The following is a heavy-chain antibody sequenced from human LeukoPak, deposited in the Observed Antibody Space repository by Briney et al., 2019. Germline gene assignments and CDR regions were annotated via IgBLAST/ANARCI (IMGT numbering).Heavy chain of an antibody. CDR2: ISSSSSTI. CDR1: GFTFSSYE. V-gene: IGHV3-48*03. Sequence: GGSLRLSCAASGFTFSSYEVNWVRGAPGTGLEWVSYISSSSSTIYYAYSVKRRFTISRDNANNSLYLQMNSLRAEDTAVYYCARDLYTSDYVCRSYREFDYWGQGTLVTVSS. J-gene: IGHJ4*02. D-gene: IGHD3-16*02. CDR3: ARDLYTSDYVCRSYREFDY.